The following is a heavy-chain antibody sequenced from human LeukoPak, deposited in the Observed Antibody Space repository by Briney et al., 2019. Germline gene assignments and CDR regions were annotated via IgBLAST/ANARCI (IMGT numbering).Heavy chain of an antibody. Sequence: ASVKVSCKVSGYTLTELSMHWVRQAPGKGLEWMGGFDPEDGETIYAQKFQGRVTMTEDTSTDTAYMELSSLRSEDTAVYYCAVGRGSSGFYYYYMDVWGKGTTVTVSS. CDR2: FDPEDGET. V-gene: IGHV1-24*01. CDR1: GYTLTELS. J-gene: IGHJ6*03. D-gene: IGHD6-6*01. CDR3: AVGRGSSGFYYYYMDV.